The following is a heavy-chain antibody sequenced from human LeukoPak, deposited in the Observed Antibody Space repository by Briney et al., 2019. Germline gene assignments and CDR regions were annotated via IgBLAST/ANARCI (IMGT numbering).Heavy chain of an antibody. Sequence: PGGSLRLSCAASGFTFSSYGMHWVRQAPGKGLEWVAVIWYDGSNKYYADSVKGRFTISRDNSKNTLYLQMNSLRAEDTAVYYCARSQGPKWLLYFDYWGQGTLVTVSS. CDR1: GFTFSSYG. CDR2: IWYDGSNK. V-gene: IGHV3-33*08. D-gene: IGHD3-22*01. J-gene: IGHJ4*02. CDR3: ARSQGPKWLLYFDY.